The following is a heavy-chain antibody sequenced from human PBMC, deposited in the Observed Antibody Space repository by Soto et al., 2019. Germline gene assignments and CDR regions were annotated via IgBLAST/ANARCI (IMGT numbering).Heavy chain of an antibody. CDR1: GFTFSSYA. CDR2: ISYVGSNK. V-gene: IGHV3-30-3*01. Sequence: QVQLVESGGGMVQPGRSLRLSCAASGFTFSSYAMHWVRQAPGKGLEWVAVISYVGSNKYYADSVKGRFTISRDNSKNTLYLQMNSLRAEDTAVYYCARDDSSGYYLDYWGQGTLVTVSS. CDR3: ARDDSSGYYLDY. D-gene: IGHD3-22*01. J-gene: IGHJ4*02.